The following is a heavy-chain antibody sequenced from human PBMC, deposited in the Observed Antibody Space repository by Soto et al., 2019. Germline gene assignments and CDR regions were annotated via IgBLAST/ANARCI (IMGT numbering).Heavy chain of an antibody. V-gene: IGHV1-3*01. CDR1: GYTFTCYT. D-gene: IGHD3-22*01. CDR3: TRDYYDSSGYYHKFDY. CDR2: INAGDGNT. J-gene: IGHJ4*02. Sequence: ASVKVSCKASGYTFTCYTVHWVRQAPGQRLEWMGWINAGDGNTKYSPNFQGRVTITKDTSASTVYMELSSLRSEDTAVYFCTRDYYDSSGYYHKFDYWGQGTLVTVSS.